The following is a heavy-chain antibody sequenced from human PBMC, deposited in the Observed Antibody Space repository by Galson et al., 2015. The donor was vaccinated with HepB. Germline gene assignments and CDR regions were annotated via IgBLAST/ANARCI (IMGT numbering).Heavy chain of an antibody. V-gene: IGHV3-23*01. CDR1: GFTFSSHA. CDR3: AGYCSSTSCYRGRFAFDI. D-gene: IGHD2-2*02. Sequence: SLRLSCAASGFTFSSHAMSWVRQAPGKGLEWVSAISGSGSSTHYADSVKGRFTISKDNSKNTLYLQMNSLRADDTAVYYCAGYCSSTSCYRGRFAFDIWGQGTMVTVSS. J-gene: IGHJ3*02. CDR2: ISGSGSST.